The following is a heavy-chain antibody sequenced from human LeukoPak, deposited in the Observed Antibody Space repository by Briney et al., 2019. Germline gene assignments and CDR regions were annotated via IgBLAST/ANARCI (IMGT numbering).Heavy chain of an antibody. D-gene: IGHD3-22*01. CDR3: ASQPTYYYDSSGYSYYFDY. CDR1: GGSFSGYY. CDR2: INHSGST. Sequence: SETLSLTCAVYGGSFSGYYWSWIRQPPGKGLEWIGEINHSGSTNYNPSLKSRVTIPVDTSKNQFSLKLSSVTAADTAVYYCASQPTYYYDSSGYSYYFDYWGQGTLVTVSS. V-gene: IGHV4-34*01. J-gene: IGHJ4*02.